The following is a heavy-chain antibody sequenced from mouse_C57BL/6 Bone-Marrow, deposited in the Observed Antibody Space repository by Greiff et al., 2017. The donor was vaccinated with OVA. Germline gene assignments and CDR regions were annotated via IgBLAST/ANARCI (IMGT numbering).Heavy chain of an antibody. Sequence: VQLQQSGAELVRPGASVKLSCTASGFNIKDDYMHWVKQRPEQGLEWIGWIDPENGDTEYASKFQGKATITADPSSNTAYLQLSSLTSEDTAVYYGTPPLYSNYGGDYWGQGTTLTVSS. J-gene: IGHJ2*01. CDR3: TPPLYSNYGGDY. V-gene: IGHV14-4*01. D-gene: IGHD2-5*01. CDR2: IDPENGDT. CDR1: GFNIKDDY.